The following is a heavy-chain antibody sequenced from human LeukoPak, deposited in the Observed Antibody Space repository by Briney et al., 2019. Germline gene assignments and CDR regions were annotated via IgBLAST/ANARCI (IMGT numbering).Heavy chain of an antibody. CDR3: ARDSGHDAFDI. V-gene: IGHV3-48*03. Sequence: GGSLRLSCAASGFTFSSYEMNWVRQAPGKGLEWVSYISNTGTTIYYADSVKGRFTISRDNAKNSLYLQMNRLRAEDTAVYYCARDSGHDAFDIWGQGTMVTVSS. CDR2: ISNTGTTI. CDR1: GFTFSSYE. J-gene: IGHJ3*02.